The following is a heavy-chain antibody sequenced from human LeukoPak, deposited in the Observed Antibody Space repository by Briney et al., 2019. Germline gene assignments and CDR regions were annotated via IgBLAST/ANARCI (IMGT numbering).Heavy chain of an antibody. CDR1: GGSISSGGYS. CDR3: ARDTALWTFDI. D-gene: IGHD2-21*02. Sequence: SETLSLTCAVSGGSISSGGYSWSWIRQPPGKGLEWIGYIYYSGSTYYNPSLKSRATISVDTSKNQFSLKMTSVTAADTAMYYCARDTALWTFDIWGQGTMVTVSS. J-gene: IGHJ3*02. CDR2: IYYSGST. V-gene: IGHV4-30-4*07.